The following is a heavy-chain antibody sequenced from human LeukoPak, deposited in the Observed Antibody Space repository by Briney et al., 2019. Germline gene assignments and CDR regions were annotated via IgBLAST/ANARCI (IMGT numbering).Heavy chain of an antibody. CDR2: INHSGST. Sequence: SETLSLTCAVYGGSFSGYYWSWIRQPPGKGLEWIGEINHSGSTNYNPSLKSRVTISVDTSKNQFSLKLSSVTAADTAVYYCARTRRLLLPPDAFDIWGQGTMVTVSS. CDR1: GGSFSGYY. CDR3: ARTRRLLLPPDAFDI. V-gene: IGHV4-34*01. J-gene: IGHJ3*02. D-gene: IGHD3-22*01.